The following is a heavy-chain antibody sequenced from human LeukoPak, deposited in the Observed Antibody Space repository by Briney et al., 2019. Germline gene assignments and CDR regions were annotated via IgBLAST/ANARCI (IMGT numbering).Heavy chain of an antibody. CDR1: GGSIRSYY. V-gene: IGHV4-59*01. D-gene: IGHD4-17*01. J-gene: IGHJ4*02. CDR3: ARGGEAGLAD. Sequence: SETLSLTCSVSGGSIRSYYWTWIRQPPGKGLEWIGYIYSSGNTNSNPSLKSRVTISVDTSKNQFSLNLNSVTAADTAVYYCARGGEAGLADWGQGTLVIVSS. CDR2: IYSSGNT.